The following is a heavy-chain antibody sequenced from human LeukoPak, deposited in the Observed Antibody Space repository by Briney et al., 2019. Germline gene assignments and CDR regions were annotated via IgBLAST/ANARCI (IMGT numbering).Heavy chain of an antibody. CDR1: GGSFSGYY. V-gene: IGHV4-34*01. Sequence: SETLSLTCAVYGGSFSGYYWSWIRQPPGKGLEWIGEINHSGSTNYNPSLKSRVTISVDTSKNQFSLKLSSVTAADTAVYYCARGAAVADNTGAFDYWGQGTLVTVSS. J-gene: IGHJ4*02. CDR2: INHSGST. D-gene: IGHD6-19*01. CDR3: ARGAAVADNTGAFDY.